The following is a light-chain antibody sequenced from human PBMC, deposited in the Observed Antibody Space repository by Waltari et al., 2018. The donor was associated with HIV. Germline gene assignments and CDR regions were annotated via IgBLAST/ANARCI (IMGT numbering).Light chain of an antibody. J-gene: IGLJ2*01. Sequence: QSALTQPASVSGSPGQSITISCTGTSSDVGGYNYVSWYQQHPGKAPKLMIYDVSKRPSGVSNRFSGSKSGNTASLTISGLQAEDEADYYCSSYTSSSISSDVVFGGGTKLTVL. CDR1: SSDVGGYNY. CDR2: DVS. CDR3: SSYTSSSISSDVV. V-gene: IGLV2-14*03.